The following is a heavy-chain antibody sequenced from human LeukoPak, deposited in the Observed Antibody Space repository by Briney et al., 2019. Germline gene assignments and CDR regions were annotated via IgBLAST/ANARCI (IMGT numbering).Heavy chain of an antibody. CDR2: IYSGGST. Sequence: PGGSLRLSCAASGFTVSSNYMSWVRQAPGKGLEWVSVIYSGGSTYYADSVKGRFTISRDGSKNTLYLQMNSLRAEDTAVYYRARDQSRYPYYYYGMDVWGQGTTVTVSS. J-gene: IGHJ6*02. D-gene: IGHD3-9*01. CDR1: GFTVSSNY. V-gene: IGHV3-53*01. CDR3: ARDQSRYPYYYYGMDV.